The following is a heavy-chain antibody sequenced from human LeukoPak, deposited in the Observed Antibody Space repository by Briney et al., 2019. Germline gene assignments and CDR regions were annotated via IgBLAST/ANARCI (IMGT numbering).Heavy chain of an antibody. CDR2: IYYSGST. J-gene: IGHJ4*02. CDR1: GGSISSSSYY. V-gene: IGHV4-39*01. D-gene: IGHD2-21*02. CDR3: ASAYCGGDCYTFDY. Sequence: SEILSLTCTVSGGSISSSSYYWGWIRQPPGKGLEWIGSIYYSGSTYYNPSLKSRVTISVDTSKNQFSLKLSSVTAADTAVYYCASAYCGGDCYTFDYWGQGTLVTVSS.